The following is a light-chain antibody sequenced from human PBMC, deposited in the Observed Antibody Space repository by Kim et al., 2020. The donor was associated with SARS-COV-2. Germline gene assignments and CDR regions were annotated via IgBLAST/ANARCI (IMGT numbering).Light chain of an antibody. CDR3: SSYAGSNDLV. J-gene: IGLJ2*01. CDR1: SSDVGRYND. CDR2: DIT. V-gene: IGLV2-8*01. Sequence: GQSVDLSCTGTSSDVGRYNDVSWYQHHPVKAPKLMIYDITRRPTGVPDRFSGSKSGNTASLTVSGLQAEDEADYYCSSYAGSNDLVFGGGTQLTVL.